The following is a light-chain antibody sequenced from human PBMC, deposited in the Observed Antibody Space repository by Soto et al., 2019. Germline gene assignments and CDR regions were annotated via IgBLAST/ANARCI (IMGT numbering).Light chain of an antibody. V-gene: IGLV6-57*04. J-gene: IGLJ2*01. CDR2: EDT. CDR3: QSYDSSHHVV. CDR1: SGSIASNF. Sequence: NFMLTQPHSVSESPGKTVTISCTRSSGSIASNFVQWCQQRPGSAPTTVIYEDTQRPSGVPNRFSGSIDSSSNSASLTISGLKTEDEAAYYCQSYDSSHHVVFGGGTKLTVL.